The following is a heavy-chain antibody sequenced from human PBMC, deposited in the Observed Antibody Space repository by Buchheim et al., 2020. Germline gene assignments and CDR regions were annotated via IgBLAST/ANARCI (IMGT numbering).Heavy chain of an antibody. CDR2: ISYDGSNK. Sequence: QVQLVESGGGVVQPGRSLRLSCAASGFTFSSYGMHWVRQAPGKGLEWVAVISYDGSNKYYADSVKGRFTISRDNSKNTLYLQMNSLRAEDTAVYYCAKASVIVVVPAAMVYGMDVWGQGTT. CDR1: GFTFSSYG. V-gene: IGHV3-30*18. J-gene: IGHJ6*02. CDR3: AKASVIVVVPAAMVYGMDV. D-gene: IGHD2-2*01.